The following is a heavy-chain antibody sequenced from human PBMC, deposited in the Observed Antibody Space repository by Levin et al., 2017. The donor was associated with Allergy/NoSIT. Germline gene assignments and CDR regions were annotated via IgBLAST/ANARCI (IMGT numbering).Heavy chain of an antibody. J-gene: IGHJ4*02. CDR1: GYTFTNYD. V-gene: IGHV1-8*01. D-gene: IGHD6-19*01. CDR2: MTPKSGSA. Sequence: ASVKVSCKASGYTFTNYDVNWVRQATGQGLEWMGWMTPKSGSAGYAQKFQARLTMTRNTSISTVYMELSRLRSDDTAVYYCARTPGPGLHSSGFDFDSWGQGTLVTVSS. CDR3: ARTPGPGLHSSGFDFDS.